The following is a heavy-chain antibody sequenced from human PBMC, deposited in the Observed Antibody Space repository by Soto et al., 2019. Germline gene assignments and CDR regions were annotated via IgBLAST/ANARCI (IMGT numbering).Heavy chain of an antibody. J-gene: IGHJ4*02. CDR1: GFIFSTYG. Sequence: VGSLRLSCAASGFIFSTYGMHWVRQSPGKGLEWVAITSFDGSNKYYADSVKGRFTISRDNSKNTLYLQMNSLRVDDTAVYYCAKDDSPNYYCGSSAYYVPFDYWGQGTLVTVSS. V-gene: IGHV3-30*18. CDR2: TSFDGSNK. CDR3: AKDDSPNYYCGSSAYYVPFDY. D-gene: IGHD3-22*01.